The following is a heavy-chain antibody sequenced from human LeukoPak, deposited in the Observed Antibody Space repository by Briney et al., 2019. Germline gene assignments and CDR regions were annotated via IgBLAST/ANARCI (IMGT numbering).Heavy chain of an antibody. V-gene: IGHV3-30*18. D-gene: IGHD3-10*01. CDR3: ANGGSGSSDY. CDR1: GFTFSSYG. CDR2: ISYDGSSK. Sequence: PGGSLRLSCAASGFTFSSYGMHWVRQAPGKGLEWVAVISYDGSSKYHADSVKGRFTISRDNSKDTLYLQMNSLRAEDTAVYYCANGGSGSSDYWGQGTLVTVSS. J-gene: IGHJ4*02.